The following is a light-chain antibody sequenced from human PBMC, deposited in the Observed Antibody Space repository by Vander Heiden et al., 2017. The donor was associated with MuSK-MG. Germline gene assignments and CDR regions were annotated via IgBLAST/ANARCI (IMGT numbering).Light chain of an antibody. CDR2: GNS. CDR3: QSYDSSLSGWV. V-gene: IGLV1-40*01. J-gene: IGLJ3*02. CDR1: SSNIGAGYD. Sequence: QSVLPQPPSVSGAPGQRVTISCSGSSSNIGAGYDVHWYQQLPGTAPKLLIYGNSNRPSGVPDRFSGSKSGTSASLAITGLQAEEEADYYCQSYDSSLSGWVFGGGTKLTVL.